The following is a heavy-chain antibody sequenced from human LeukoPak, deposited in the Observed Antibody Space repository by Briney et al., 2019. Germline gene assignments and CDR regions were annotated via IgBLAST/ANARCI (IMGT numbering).Heavy chain of an antibody. D-gene: IGHD5-18*01. CDR2: VYHSGST. Sequence: PSGTLSLTCAVSGGPISSSNWWSWVRQPPGKGLEWIGEVYHSGSTNYNPSLKSRVTISVDTSKNQFSLKVSSVTAADTAVYYCARTVTAMENWFDPWGQGTLVTVSS. J-gene: IGHJ5*02. CDR3: ARTVTAMENWFDP. V-gene: IGHV4-4*02. CDR1: GGPISSSNW.